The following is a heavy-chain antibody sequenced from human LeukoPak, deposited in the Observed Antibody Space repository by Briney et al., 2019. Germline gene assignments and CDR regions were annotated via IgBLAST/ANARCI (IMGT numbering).Heavy chain of an antibody. D-gene: IGHD4-17*01. CDR1: GFTFSNYG. CDR3: AKDDYGPTFDP. CDR2: IWYDGSNK. J-gene: IGHJ5*02. Sequence: GGSLRLSCVVYGFTFSNYGMHWVRQAPGKGLEWVAVIWYDGSNKYYADSVKGRFTISRDNSKNTLYVQMNSLRAEDTAVYYCAKDDYGPTFDPWGQGTLVTVSS. V-gene: IGHV3-33*06.